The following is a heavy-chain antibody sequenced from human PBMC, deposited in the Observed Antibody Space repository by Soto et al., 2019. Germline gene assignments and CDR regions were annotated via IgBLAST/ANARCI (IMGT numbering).Heavy chain of an antibody. D-gene: IGHD1-26*01. Sequence: QVQLVESGGGVVQPGRSLRLSCAASGFTFSSYGMHWVRQAPGKGLEWVAVISYDGSNKYYADSVKGRFTISRDNSKNTLYLQRNSLGDEATAVYYCAGREDYWGHRTLVTVSS. V-gene: IGHV3-30*03. J-gene: IGHJ4*01. CDR2: ISYDGSNK. CDR3: AGREDY. CDR1: GFTFSSYG.